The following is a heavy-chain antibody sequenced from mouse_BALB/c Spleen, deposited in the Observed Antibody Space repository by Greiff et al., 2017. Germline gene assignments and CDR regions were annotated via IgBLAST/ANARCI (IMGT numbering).Heavy chain of an antibody. D-gene: IGHD2-1*01. CDR2: ISDGGSYT. CDR1: GFTFSDYY. CDR3: AREGGNYGFFAY. Sequence: DVKLVESGGGLVKPGGSLKLSCAASGFTFSDYYMYWVRQTPEKRLEWVATISDGGSYTYYPDSVKGRFTISRDNAKNNLYLQMSSLKSEDTAMDYCAREGGNYGFFAYWGQGTLVTVSA. J-gene: IGHJ3*01. V-gene: IGHV5-4*02.